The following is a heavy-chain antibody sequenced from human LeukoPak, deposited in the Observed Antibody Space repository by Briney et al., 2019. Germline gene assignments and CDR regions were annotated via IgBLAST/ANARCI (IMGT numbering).Heavy chain of an antibody. CDR3: ARDQSGPWYYYDSSGYYVPGY. Sequence: HTGGSLRLSCAASGFTFSSYAMHWVRQAPGKGLEWVAVISYDGSNKYYADSVKGRFTISRDNSKNTLYLQMNSLRAEDTAVYYCARDQSGPWYYYDSSGYYVPGYWGQGTLVTVSS. V-gene: IGHV3-30-3*01. CDR2: ISYDGSNK. D-gene: IGHD3-22*01. CDR1: GFTFSSYA. J-gene: IGHJ4*02.